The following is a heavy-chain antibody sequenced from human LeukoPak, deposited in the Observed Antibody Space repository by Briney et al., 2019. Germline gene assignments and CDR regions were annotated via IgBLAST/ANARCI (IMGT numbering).Heavy chain of an antibody. CDR1: GGSISSSSYY. CDR3: ARYGSSGAFDY. V-gene: IGHV4-39*01. J-gene: IGHJ4*02. CDR2: TYYSGST. D-gene: IGHD6-19*01. Sequence: NPSETLSLTCTVSGGSISSSSYYWGWIRQPPGKGLEWIGSTYYSGSTYYNPSLKSRVTISVDTSKNQFSLKLSSVTAADTAVYYCARYGSSGAFDYWGQGTLVTVSS.